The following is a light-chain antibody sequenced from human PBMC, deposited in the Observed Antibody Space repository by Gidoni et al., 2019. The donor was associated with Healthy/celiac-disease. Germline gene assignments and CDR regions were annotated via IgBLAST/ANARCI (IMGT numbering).Light chain of an antibody. Sequence: DIQMTQSPSSLSASVGDRVTITCRASQSISSYLNWYQQKPGKATKLLIYAASSLQRGVPSRFSGSGSGTDFTLTISSLQPEDFATYYCQQSYSTPPWTFGQGTKVEIK. CDR1: QSISSY. V-gene: IGKV1-39*01. CDR2: AAS. J-gene: IGKJ1*01. CDR3: QQSYSTPPWT.